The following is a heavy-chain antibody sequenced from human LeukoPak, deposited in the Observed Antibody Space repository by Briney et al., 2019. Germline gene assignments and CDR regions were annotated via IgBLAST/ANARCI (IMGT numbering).Heavy chain of an antibody. V-gene: IGHV3-53*01. CDR3: ARENFNPSCGGDCYSGLGY. CDR2: XXXXGET. CDR1: GFTVRSIF. Sequence: GGSLRLSCSASGFTVRSIFXXXVRQAPGEXXXXXXXXXXXGETSYAASVQGRSXPXXXNSKNTLYLQMKSLRPDDTGGSFCARENFNPSCGGDCYSGLGYWGQGTLVTVSS. J-gene: IGHJ4*02. D-gene: IGHD2-21*02.